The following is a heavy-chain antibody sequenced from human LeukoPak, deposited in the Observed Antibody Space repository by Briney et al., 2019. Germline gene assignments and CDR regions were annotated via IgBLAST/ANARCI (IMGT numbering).Heavy chain of an antibody. D-gene: IGHD6-13*01. CDR3: ARVEAGIAAAGTIDY. CDR2: IYYSGST. J-gene: IGHJ4*02. Sequence: SETLSLTCAVYGGSFSDYYWSWIRQPPGKGLEWIGSIYYSGSTYYNPSLKSRVTISVDTSKNQFSLKLSSVTAADTAVYYCARVEAGIAAAGTIDYWGQGTLVTVSS. CDR1: GGSFSDYY. V-gene: IGHV4-34*01.